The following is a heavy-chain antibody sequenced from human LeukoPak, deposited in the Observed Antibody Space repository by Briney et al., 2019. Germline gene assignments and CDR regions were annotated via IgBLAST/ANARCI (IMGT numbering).Heavy chain of an antibody. D-gene: IGHD3-10*01. CDR1: GGSISSSSYY. J-gene: IGHJ4*02. CDR2: IYYSGST. CDR3: ARHLLWFGDRPGDFDY. V-gene: IGHV4-39*01. Sequence: SETLSLTCTVSGGSISSSSYYWGWIRQPPGKGLEWIGSIYYSGSTYYNPSLKSRVTISVDTSENQFSLKLSSVTAADTAVYYCARHLLWFGDRPGDFDYWGQGTLVTVSS.